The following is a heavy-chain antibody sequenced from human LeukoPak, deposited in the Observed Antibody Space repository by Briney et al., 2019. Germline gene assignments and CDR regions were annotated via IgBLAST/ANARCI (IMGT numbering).Heavy chain of an antibody. Sequence: SQTLSLTCTVSDGSISSGDYYWSWIRQPPGKGLEWIGYIYYSGSTYYNPSLKSRVTISVDTSKNQFSLKLSSVTAADTAVYYCARGSVELRFGTPHHPFDYWGQGTLVTVSS. CDR2: IYYSGST. CDR3: ARGSVELRFGTPHHPFDY. V-gene: IGHV4-30-4*01. D-gene: IGHD1-7*01. J-gene: IGHJ4*02. CDR1: DGSISSGDYY.